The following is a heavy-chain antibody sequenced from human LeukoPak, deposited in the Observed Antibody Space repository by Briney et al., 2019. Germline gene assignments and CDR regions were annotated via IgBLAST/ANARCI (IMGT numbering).Heavy chain of an antibody. CDR1: GGSISSGGYY. Sequence: PSQTLSLTCSVSGGSISSGGYYWSWIRQHPGKGLEWIGYSYYSGSTDYNPSLKRRVTISVDTSKNQFSLKLSSVTAADTAVYYCARGSGRWYYGSGSRPFDYWGQGTLVTVSS. D-gene: IGHD3-10*01. CDR3: ARGSGRWYYGSGSRPFDY. CDR2: SYYSGST. V-gene: IGHV4-31*03. J-gene: IGHJ4*02.